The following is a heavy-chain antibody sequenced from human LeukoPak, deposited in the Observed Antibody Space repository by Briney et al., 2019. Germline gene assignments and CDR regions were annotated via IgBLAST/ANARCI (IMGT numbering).Heavy chain of an antibody. V-gene: IGHV1-8*01. CDR3: AREDASLDAFDI. Sequence: VASVKVSCKASGYTFTSYDINWVRQATGQGLEWMGWMNPNSGNTGYAQKFQGRVTMTRNTSISTAYMELSSLRSEDTAVYYCAREDASLDAFDIWGKGTAVTISS. CDR2: MNPNSGNT. CDR1: GYTFTSYD. D-gene: IGHD2-15*01. J-gene: IGHJ3*02.